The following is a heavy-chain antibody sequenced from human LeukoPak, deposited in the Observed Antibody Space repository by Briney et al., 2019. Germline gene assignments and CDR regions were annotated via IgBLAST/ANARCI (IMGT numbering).Heavy chain of an antibody. J-gene: IGHJ4*02. CDR3: ARFAVHRRLAVAGQFGLDY. CDR2: INPSGGNT. CDR1: GYTFTSYA. Sequence: ASVKVSCKASGYTFTSYAMNWVRQAPGQGLEWMGIINPSGGNTNYAQKFQGRVTMTRDTSTSTLYMELSSLRSGDTAVYYCARFAVHRRLAVAGQFGLDYWGQGTLVTVSS. V-gene: IGHV1-46*01. D-gene: IGHD6-19*01.